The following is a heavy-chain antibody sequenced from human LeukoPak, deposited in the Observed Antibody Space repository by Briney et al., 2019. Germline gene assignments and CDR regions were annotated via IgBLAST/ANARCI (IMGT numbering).Heavy chain of an antibody. D-gene: IGHD4-23*01. V-gene: IGHV4-61*02. CDR3: AKSWGYAANSLHIQH. Sequence: SETLSLTCSVSGDSIRSGSFHWNWIRQPAGKGLEWIGRIYITGSTDYNPSLKSPVTMSVDTSNTQFSLKLTSVTAADTAVYYCAKSWGYAANSLHIQHWGQGARVIVSA. CDR2: IYITGST. CDR1: GDSIRSGSFH. J-gene: IGHJ1*01.